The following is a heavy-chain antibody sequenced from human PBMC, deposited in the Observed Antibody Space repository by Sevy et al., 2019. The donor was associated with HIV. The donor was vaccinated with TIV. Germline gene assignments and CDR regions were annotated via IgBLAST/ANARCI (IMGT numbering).Heavy chain of an antibody. CDR2: ISGSGGST. CDR3: AKTTLSVRLEELGGLDV. D-gene: IGHD3-10*01. CDR1: GFTFSSYA. V-gene: IGHV3-23*01. Sequence: GGSLRLSCAASGFTFSSYAMSWVRQAPGKGLEWVSAISGSGGSTYYADSVKGRFTISRDNSKNTLYLQMNSLRAEDTAVYYCAKTTLSVRLEELGGLDVWGKGTTVTVSS. J-gene: IGHJ6*04.